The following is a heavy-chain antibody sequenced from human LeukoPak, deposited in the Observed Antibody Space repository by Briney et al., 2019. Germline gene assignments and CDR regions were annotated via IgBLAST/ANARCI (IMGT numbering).Heavy chain of an antibody. CDR1: GFNFNTYD. J-gene: IGHJ5*02. Sequence: GGSLRLSCVASGFNFNTYDMNWVRQAPGKGLEWIAFIRNSGSAIYYADSVKARFTISRNNAKNSLYLKMNSLRGDDTAVYYCMRAASWGRGTLVTVSS. CDR3: MRAAS. V-gene: IGHV3-48*03. CDR2: IRNSGSAI. D-gene: IGHD6-25*01.